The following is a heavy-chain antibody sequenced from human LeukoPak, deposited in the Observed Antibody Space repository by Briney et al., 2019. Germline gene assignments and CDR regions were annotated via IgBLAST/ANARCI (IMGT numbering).Heavy chain of an antibody. CDR3: ARDVGQGLEGGSFDY. J-gene: IGHJ4*02. D-gene: IGHD1-26*01. V-gene: IGHV3-7*05. Sequence: GGSLRLSCVASGFTFSRYWMTWVRQAPGKGLEWVANINRDGSDNLYVDSVKGRFTISRDNAENLMYLQMNSLRVEDTAVYYCARDVGQGLEGGSFDYWGQGTLVSVSS. CDR2: INRDGSDN. CDR1: GFTFSRYW.